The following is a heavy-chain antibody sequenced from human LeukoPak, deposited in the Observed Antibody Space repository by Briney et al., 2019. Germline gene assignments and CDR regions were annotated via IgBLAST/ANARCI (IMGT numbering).Heavy chain of an antibody. Sequence: QSGGSLRLSCAASGFTFSSYAMHWVRQAPGKGLEWVEVISYDVSNKYYADSVKGRFTISRDNSENTLYLQMNSLRAEDTAVYYCAREEGIAARPHFDYWGQGTLVTVSS. V-gene: IGHV3-30-3*01. CDR3: AREEGIAARPHFDY. CDR1: GFTFSSYA. CDR2: ISYDVSNK. J-gene: IGHJ4*02. D-gene: IGHD6-6*01.